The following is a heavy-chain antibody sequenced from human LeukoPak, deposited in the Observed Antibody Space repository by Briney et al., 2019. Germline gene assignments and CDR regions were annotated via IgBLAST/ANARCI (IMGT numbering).Heavy chain of an antibody. V-gene: IGHV4-39*01. D-gene: IGHD3-3*01. CDR2: IYYSGST. CDR1: GGSISSSSYY. Sequence: SETLSLTCTVSGGSISSSSYYWDWIRQPPVKGLEWIGSIYYSGSTYYNPSLKSRVTISVDTSKNQFSLKLGSVTAADTAVYYCARHLEWPYYYYMDVWGKGTTVTVSS. J-gene: IGHJ6*03. CDR3: ARHLEWPYYYYMDV.